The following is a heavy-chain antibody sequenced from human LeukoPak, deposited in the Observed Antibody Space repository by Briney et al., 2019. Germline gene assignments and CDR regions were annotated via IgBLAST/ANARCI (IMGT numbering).Heavy chain of an antibody. CDR1: EFSVGSNY. D-gene: IGHD5-18*01. CDR2: IYSGGST. J-gene: IGHJ4*02. CDR3: ARDARGIQYYFDY. Sequence: GGSLRLSCAASEFSVGSNYMTWVRQAPGKGLEWVSLIYSGGSTYYADSVKGRFTISRDNSKNTLYLQMNSLRAEDTAVYYCARDARGIQYYFDYWGQGTLVTVSS. V-gene: IGHV3-66*01.